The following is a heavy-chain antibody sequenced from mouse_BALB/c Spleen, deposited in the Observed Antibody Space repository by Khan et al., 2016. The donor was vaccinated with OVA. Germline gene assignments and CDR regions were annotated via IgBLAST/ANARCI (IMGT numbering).Heavy chain of an antibody. J-gene: IGHJ2*01. Sequence: EVKLLESGPGLVKPSQSLSLTCTVTGYSITSGYAWNWIRQFPGNKLEGMGYISYSGGTSYNPSLKSRISITRDTSKNQFFLQLNSVTTEDTATYYCARGNYYGYYFDYWGQGTTLTVSS. D-gene: IGHD1-1*01. CDR3: ARGNYYGYYFDY. CDR1: GYSITSGYA. CDR2: ISYSGGT. V-gene: IGHV3-2*02.